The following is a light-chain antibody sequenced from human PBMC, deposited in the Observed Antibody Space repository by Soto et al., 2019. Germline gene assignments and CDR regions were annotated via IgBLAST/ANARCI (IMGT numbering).Light chain of an antibody. V-gene: IGLV2-14*01. J-gene: IGLJ2*01. CDR2: EVS. Sequence: QSALTQPASVSGSPGQSITISCTGTSSDVGGYNYVSWYQQHPGKAPKLLIYEVSTRPSGVSNRFSGSKSGNTASLTISGLQAEDEADYYCRSYTSSITLVFGGGTQLTVL. CDR3: RSYTSSITLV. CDR1: SSDVGGYNY.